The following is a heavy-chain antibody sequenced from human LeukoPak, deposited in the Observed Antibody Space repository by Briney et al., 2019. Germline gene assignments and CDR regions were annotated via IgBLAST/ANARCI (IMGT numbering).Heavy chain of an antibody. V-gene: IGHV4-4*07. J-gene: IGHJ4*02. CDR2: VYTSGRT. Sequence: SETLSLTCNVSGGSIHSYYWNWIRQPAGKGLEWIGRVYTSGRTIYNPSLKSRVTMSVDASKNLLSLKVTSVSAADTAVYYCARGGNIFWSGYYDYFDSWGQGTLVTVSS. CDR1: GGSIHSYY. D-gene: IGHD3-3*01. CDR3: ARGGNIFWSGYYDYFDS.